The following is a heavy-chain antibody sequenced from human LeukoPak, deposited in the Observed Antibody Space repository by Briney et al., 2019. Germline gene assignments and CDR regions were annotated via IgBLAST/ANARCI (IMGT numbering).Heavy chain of an antibody. CDR3: ARQYYDFWSDPNPDWFDP. J-gene: IGHJ5*02. CDR2: IYYSGST. V-gene: IGHV4-59*01. D-gene: IGHD3-3*01. CDR1: GGSISSYY. Sequence: SETLSLTCTVSGGSISSYYRSWVRQPPGKGLEWIWYIYYSGSTYYNPSLKSRVTISVDASKNQFTLRLSYVTAADTAVYYCARQYYDFWSDPNPDWFDPWGQGTLVTVSS.